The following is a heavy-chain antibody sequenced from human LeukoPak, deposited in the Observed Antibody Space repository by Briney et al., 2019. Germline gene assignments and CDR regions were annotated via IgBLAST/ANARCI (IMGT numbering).Heavy chain of an antibody. J-gene: IGHJ5*02. CDR2: IKQDGSEK. V-gene: IGHV3-7*01. CDR1: GFTFSSYW. CDR3: ARDRSHQRRFHSSREENWFDP. Sequence: PGGSLRLSCAASGFTFSSYWMSWVRQAPGKGLEWLANIKQDGSEKYYVDSVKGRFTISRDNAKNSLYLQMNSLRAEDTAVYYCARDRSHQRRFHSSREENWFDPWGQGTLVTVSS. D-gene: IGHD6-13*01.